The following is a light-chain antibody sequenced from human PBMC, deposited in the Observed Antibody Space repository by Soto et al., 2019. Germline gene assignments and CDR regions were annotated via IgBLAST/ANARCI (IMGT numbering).Light chain of an antibody. CDR1: SSNIGSNY. Sequence: QSVLTQPPSASGTPGQRVTISCSGSSSNIGSNYVYWYQQLPGTAPKLLIYRNNQRPSWVPDRFSVSTSGTSASLAISGLRSEDEADYYCAAWDDSRSSYVFGTGTKLTVL. CDR2: RNN. CDR3: AAWDDSRSSYV. J-gene: IGLJ1*01. V-gene: IGLV1-47*01.